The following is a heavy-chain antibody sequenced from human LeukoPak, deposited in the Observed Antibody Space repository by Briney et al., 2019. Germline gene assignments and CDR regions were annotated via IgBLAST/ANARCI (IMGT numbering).Heavy chain of an antibody. D-gene: IGHD5-18*01. V-gene: IGHV3-33*01. Sequence: PGRSLRLSCAASGFTFSSYGMHWVRQAPGKGLEWVAVIWYDGSNKYYADSVKGRFTISRDNSKNTQYLQMNSLRAEDTAVYYCARSGRQLWSYYFDYWGQGTLVTVSS. CDR1: GFTFSSYG. J-gene: IGHJ4*02. CDR2: IWYDGSNK. CDR3: ARSGRQLWSYYFDY.